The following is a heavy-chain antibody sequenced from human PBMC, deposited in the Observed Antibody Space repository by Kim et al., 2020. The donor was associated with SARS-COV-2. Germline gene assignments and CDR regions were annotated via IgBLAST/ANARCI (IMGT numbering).Heavy chain of an antibody. J-gene: IGHJ3*02. Sequence: GGSLRLSCAASRFTFSSYTMNWVRQAPGKGLEWVSAISSSGYCIYYADSVKGRFTISRDNAKNSLYLQMNSLRAEDTAVYYCARDGYFDSSGYYFYVAFVICGHGTPCTVSS. V-gene: IGHV3-21*01. CDR1: RFTFSSYT. CDR3: ARDGYFDSSGYYFYVAFVI. D-gene: IGHD3-22*01. CDR2: ISSSGYCI.